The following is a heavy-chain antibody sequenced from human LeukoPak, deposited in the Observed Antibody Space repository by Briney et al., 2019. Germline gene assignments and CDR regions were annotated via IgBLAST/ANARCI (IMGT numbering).Heavy chain of an antibody. Sequence: SVKLSCKASGGTFSSYAISWVRQAPGQGLEWMGRIIPMFGTANYAQKFQGRVTITTYESTSTAYMELSSLRSDDPAVYYYARGRGLRMGELPRREYWGQGTLVSVSS. CDR3: ARGRGLRMGELPRREY. CDR2: IIPMFGTA. J-gene: IGHJ4*02. CDR1: GGTFSSYA. D-gene: IGHD3-16*01. V-gene: IGHV1-69*05.